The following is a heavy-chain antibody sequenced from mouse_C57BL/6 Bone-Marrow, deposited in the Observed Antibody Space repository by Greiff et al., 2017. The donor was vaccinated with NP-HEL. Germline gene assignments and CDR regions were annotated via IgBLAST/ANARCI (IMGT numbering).Heavy chain of an antibody. Sequence: EVQGVESGAELVRPGASVKLSCTASGFNITDDYMHWVKQRPEQGLEWIGWIDPENGDTEYASKFQGKATITADTSSNTAYLQLSSLTSEDTAVYYCSLITTVVEGLPVAAYWGQGTLVTVSA. CDR3: SLITTVVEGLPVAAY. V-gene: IGHV14-4*01. CDR1: GFNITDDY. CDR2: IDPENGDT. D-gene: IGHD1-1*01. J-gene: IGHJ3*01.